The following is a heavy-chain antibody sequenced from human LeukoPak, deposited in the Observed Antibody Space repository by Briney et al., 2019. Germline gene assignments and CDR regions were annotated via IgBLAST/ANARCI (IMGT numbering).Heavy chain of an antibody. V-gene: IGHV1-69*13. CDR2: IIPIFGTA. CDR3: ARDGGEVTRDAFDI. J-gene: IGHJ3*02. CDR1: GGTFISYA. D-gene: IGHD3-16*01. Sequence: SVKVSCKASGGTFISYAISWVRQAPGQGLEWRGGIIPIFGTANYAQKFQGRVTITADESTSTAYMELSSLRSDDTAVYYCARDGGEVTRDAFDIWGQGTMVTVSS.